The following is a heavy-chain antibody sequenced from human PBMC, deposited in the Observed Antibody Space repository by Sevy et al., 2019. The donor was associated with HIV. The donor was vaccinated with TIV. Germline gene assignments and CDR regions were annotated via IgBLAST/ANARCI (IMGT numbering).Heavy chain of an antibody. D-gene: IGHD4-17*01. Sequence: SETLSLTCAVSGDSISSGVYSWNWIRQPPGKGLDWIGYIFHSGSTYYNPSLKSRATISVDRSKNQFSLKLSSVTAADTAVYYCARDGGTVTTPGFFDIWGQGTMVTVSS. CDR1: GDSISSGVYS. J-gene: IGHJ3*02. CDR3: ARDGGTVTTPGFFDI. V-gene: IGHV4-30-2*01. CDR2: IFHSGST.